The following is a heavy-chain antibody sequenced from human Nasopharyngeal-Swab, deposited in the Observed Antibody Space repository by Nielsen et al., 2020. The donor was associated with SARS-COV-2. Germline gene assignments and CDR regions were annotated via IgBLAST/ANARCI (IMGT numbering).Heavy chain of an antibody. V-gene: IGHV3-20*04. J-gene: IGHJ6*02. D-gene: IGHD3-10*01. CDR2: INWNGGST. Sequence: GGSLRLSCAASGFTFDDYGMSWVRQAPGKGLEWVSGINWNGGSTGYADSVKGRFTISRDNAKNSLYLQMNSLRAEDTAVYYCARATEGGSGSYYKPTNYYYGMDVWGQGTTVTVSS. CDR1: GFTFDDYG. CDR3: ARATEGGSGSYYKPTNYYYGMDV.